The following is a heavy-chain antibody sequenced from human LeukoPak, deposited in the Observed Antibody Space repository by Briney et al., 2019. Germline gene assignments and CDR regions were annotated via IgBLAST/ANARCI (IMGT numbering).Heavy chain of an antibody. J-gene: IGHJ6*02. CDR1: GGSISSYY. Sequence: ASETLSLTCTVSGGSISSYYWSWIRQPPGKGLEWIGYIYYSGSTNYNPSLKSRVTISVDTSKNQFSLKLSSVTAADTAVYYCARLVGVRLPTVVWGQGTTVTVS. D-gene: IGHD1-26*01. CDR3: ARLVGVRLPTVV. CDR2: IYYSGST. V-gene: IGHV4-59*01.